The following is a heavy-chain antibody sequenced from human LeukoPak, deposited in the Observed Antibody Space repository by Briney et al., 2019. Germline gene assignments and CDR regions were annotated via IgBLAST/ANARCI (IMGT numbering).Heavy chain of an antibody. V-gene: IGHV5-51*01. CDR2: IYPGDSDT. D-gene: IGHD6-13*01. CDR3: ARLSIAAAQPVDY. J-gene: IGHJ4*02. Sequence: GESLKISCKGSEYSFTSYWIGWVRQMPGKGLEWMGIIYPGDSDTRYSPSFQGQVTVSADKSISTAYLQWSSLKASDTAMYYCARLSIAAAQPVDYWGQGTLVTVSS. CDR1: EYSFTSYW.